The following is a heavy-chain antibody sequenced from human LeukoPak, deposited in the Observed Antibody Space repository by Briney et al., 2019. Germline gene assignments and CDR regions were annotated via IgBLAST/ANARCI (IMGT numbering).Heavy chain of an antibody. CDR1: GYTFTSYG. CDR2: IIAYNGNT. Sequence: ASVKVSCKAAGYTFTSYGISWVRQAPGQGLEWMGWIIAYNGNTNYAQKLQGRVTMTTDTSTSTAYMELRSLRSDDTAVYYCARVGSSRIVGATYADYWGQGTLVTVSS. J-gene: IGHJ4*02. V-gene: IGHV1-18*01. CDR3: ARVGSSRIVGATYADY. D-gene: IGHD1-26*01.